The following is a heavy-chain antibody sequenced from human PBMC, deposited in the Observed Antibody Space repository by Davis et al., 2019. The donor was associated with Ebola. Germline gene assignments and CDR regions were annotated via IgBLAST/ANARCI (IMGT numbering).Heavy chain of an antibody. J-gene: IGHJ3*02. D-gene: IGHD6-19*01. CDR3: ARLGALKRGWTNNAFDI. CDR2: IYYSGGT. Sequence: MPSETLSLTCTVSGGSISSSSYYWGWIRQPPGKGLEWIGSIYYSGGTYYNPSLKSRVTISVDTSKNQFSLKLSSVTAADTAVYYCARLGALKRGWTNNAFDIWGQGTMVTVSS. CDR1: GGSISSSSYY. V-gene: IGHV4-39*01.